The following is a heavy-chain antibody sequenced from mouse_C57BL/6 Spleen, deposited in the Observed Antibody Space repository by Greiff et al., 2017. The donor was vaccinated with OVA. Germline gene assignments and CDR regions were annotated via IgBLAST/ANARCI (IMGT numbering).Heavy chain of an antibody. J-gene: IGHJ1*03. D-gene: IGHD1-1*01. CDR1: GYTFTSYW. CDR2: IHPNSGST. V-gene: IGHV1-64*01. Sequence: QVQLQQSGAELVKPGASVKLSCKASGYTFTSYWMHWVKQRPGQGLEWIGMIHPNSGSTNYNEKFKSKATLTVDKSSSTAYLQLSSLTSEDSAVSYCADPYSSKGCWYFGVWGTGTTVTVSS. CDR3: ADPYSSKGCWYFGV.